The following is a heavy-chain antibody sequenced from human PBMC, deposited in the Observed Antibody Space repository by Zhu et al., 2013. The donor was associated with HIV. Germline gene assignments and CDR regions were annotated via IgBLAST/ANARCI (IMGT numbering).Heavy chain of an antibody. CDR1: GYTFTGQN. J-gene: IGHJ4*02. CDR2: IIPIFGTA. V-gene: IGHV1-69*01. CDR3: ASHTDIAVAGHFDY. D-gene: IGHD6-19*01. Sequence: QVQLVQSGTEIKTPGASVKVSCEASGYTFTGQNIHWVRQAPGQGLEWMGGIIPIFGTANYAQKFQGRVTITADESTSTAYMELSSLRSEDTAVYYCASHTDIAVAGHFDYWGQGTLVTVSS.